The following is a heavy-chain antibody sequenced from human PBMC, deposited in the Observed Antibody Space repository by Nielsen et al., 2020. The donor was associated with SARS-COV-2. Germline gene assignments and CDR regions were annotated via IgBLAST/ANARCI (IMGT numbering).Heavy chain of an antibody. D-gene: IGHD2-15*01. CDR2: ISGDSYYI. J-gene: IGHJ4*02. CDR1: GFSFSNYS. CDR3: TRGFYSQSDY. Sequence: GRSLRLSCAGSGFSFSNYSMNWVRQAPGKGLEWVSSISGDSYYIFYSDSVKGRFTISRDNGKNSLYLQMNSLRSEDTALYYCTRGFYSQSDYWGQGTLVTVSS. V-gene: IGHV3-21*01.